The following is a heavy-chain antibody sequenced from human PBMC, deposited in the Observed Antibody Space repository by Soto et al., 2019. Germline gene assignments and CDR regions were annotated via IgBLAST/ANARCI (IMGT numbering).Heavy chain of an antibody. J-gene: IGHJ6*02. V-gene: IGHV3-48*02. CDR1: GFTFSSYS. D-gene: IGHD3-10*02. CDR3: ARGLFGALLPLNYGMDV. CDR2: ISSSSSTI. Sequence: EVQLVESGGGLVQPGGSLRLSCAASGFTFSSYSMNWVRQAPGKGLEWVSYISSSSSTIYYADSVKGRFTISRDNAKNSLYLQMNSLRDEDTAVYYCARGLFGALLPLNYGMDVWGQGTTVTVSS.